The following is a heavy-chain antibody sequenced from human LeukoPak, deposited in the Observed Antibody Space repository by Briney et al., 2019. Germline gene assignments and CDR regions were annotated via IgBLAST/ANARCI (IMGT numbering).Heavy chain of an antibody. CDR3: AREYSASEH. J-gene: IGHJ4*02. Sequence: ASVMVSCKASGYTFVGYYLHWVRQAPGQGLEWMAWIVPYTGNTHYAQKFQGRITVTRDTSVSTTYMELSWLTSDDTARYYCAREYSASEHWGQGTLVTVSS. D-gene: IGHD5-12*01. V-gene: IGHV1-2*02. CDR2: IVPYTGNT. CDR1: GYTFVGYY.